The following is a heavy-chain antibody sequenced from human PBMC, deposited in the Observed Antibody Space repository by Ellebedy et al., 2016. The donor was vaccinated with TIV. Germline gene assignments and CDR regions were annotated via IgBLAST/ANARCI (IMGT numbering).Heavy chain of an antibody. CDR2: ITYDGSNK. CDR3: AKDRGSYFRGPFDN. D-gene: IGHD1-26*01. CDR1: GFTFSSYA. V-gene: IGHV3-30*07. Sequence: GGSLRLSCAASGFTFSSYAMHWVRQAPGKGLEWVAVITYDGSNKYYADSVKGRFTISRDNSKNTLYLQMNSLRAEDTAVYYCAKDRGSYFRGPFDNWGQGTLVTVSS. J-gene: IGHJ4*02.